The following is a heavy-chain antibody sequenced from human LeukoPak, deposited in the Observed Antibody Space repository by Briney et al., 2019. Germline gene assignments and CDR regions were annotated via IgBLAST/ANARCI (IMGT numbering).Heavy chain of an antibody. CDR1: GGSISSFY. D-gene: IGHD4-23*01. CDR2: IYHSGST. V-gene: IGHV4-59*01. J-gene: IGHJ3*02. CDR3: ARSNDYGGPWGAFEI. Sequence: PSETLSLTCTVSGGSISSFYWSWIRQPPGKGLEWIGYIYHSGSTNYNPSLKSRVTISVDTSKNQFSLKLSSVTAADTAVYYCARSNDYGGPWGAFEIWGQGTMVTVSP.